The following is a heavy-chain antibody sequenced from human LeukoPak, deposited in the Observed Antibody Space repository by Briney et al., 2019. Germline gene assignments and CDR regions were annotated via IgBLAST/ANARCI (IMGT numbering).Heavy chain of an antibody. CDR2: IWYDGSKK. D-gene: IGHD6-13*01. V-gene: IGHV3-33*01. CDR3: AREPGSSSWYQLYYYYYGMDV. CDR1: GFTFSSYG. J-gene: IGHJ6*02. Sequence: PGGSLRLSCAASGFTFSSYGMHWVRQAPGKGLEWVAVIWYDGSKKYYADSVKGRFTISRDNSKNTLYLQMNSLRAEDTAVYYCAREPGSSSWYQLYYYYYGMDVWGQGTTVTGSS.